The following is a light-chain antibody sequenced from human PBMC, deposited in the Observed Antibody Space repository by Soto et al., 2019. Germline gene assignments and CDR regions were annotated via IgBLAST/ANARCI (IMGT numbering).Light chain of an antibody. Sequence: QSALTQPASVSGSPGQSITISRTGTSSDVGSYNCVSWYQQHPGKAPKLMIYEGSKRPSGVSNRFSGSKSGNTASLTISGLQAEDEADYYCCSYAGSSTLVFGGGTKLTVL. CDR2: EGS. V-gene: IGLV2-23*01. CDR3: CSYAGSSTLV. J-gene: IGLJ2*01. CDR1: SSDVGSYNC.